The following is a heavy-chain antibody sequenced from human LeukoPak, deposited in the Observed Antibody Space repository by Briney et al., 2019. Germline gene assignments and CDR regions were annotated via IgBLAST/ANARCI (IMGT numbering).Heavy chain of an antibody. Sequence: SETLSLTCTVSGGSISSYYWGWIRQPPGKGLEWIGSIYYSGSTYYNPSLKSRVTISVDTSKNQFSLKLSSVTAADTAVYYCARGVLIVATTRLLEWGQGTLVTVSS. V-gene: IGHV4-39*07. CDR3: ARGVLIVATTRLLE. CDR1: GGSISSYY. CDR2: IYYSGST. D-gene: IGHD5-12*01. J-gene: IGHJ4*02.